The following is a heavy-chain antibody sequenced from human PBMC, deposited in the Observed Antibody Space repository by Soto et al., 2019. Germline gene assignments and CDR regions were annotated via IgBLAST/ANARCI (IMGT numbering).Heavy chain of an antibody. D-gene: IGHD3-3*01. CDR1: GYTFTSYD. CDR2: MNPNXXXX. V-gene: IGHV1-8*01. J-gene: IGHJ5*02. Sequence: ASVKVSCKASGYTFTSYDINWVRQATGQGLEXXXXMNPNXXXXXXXXXXXXXXTXTRNTSISTAYMELSSLRSEDTAVYYCARSPEYYDFWSGYYTGRWWWFDPWGQGTLVTVSS. CDR3: ARSPEYYDFWSGYYTGRWWWFDP.